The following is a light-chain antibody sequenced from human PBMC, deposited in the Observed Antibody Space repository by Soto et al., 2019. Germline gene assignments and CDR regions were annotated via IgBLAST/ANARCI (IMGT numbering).Light chain of an antibody. CDR1: QSVSSY. Sequence: VMPQSPDTLSASPGERATLSCRASQSVSSYLAWYQQKPGQAPSLLIYDASNRATGIPARFSGSGSGTDFTLTISSLEPEDFAVYYCQQRSKWPPWTFGQGTKVDIK. J-gene: IGKJ1*01. CDR2: DAS. CDR3: QQRSKWPPWT. V-gene: IGKV3-11*01.